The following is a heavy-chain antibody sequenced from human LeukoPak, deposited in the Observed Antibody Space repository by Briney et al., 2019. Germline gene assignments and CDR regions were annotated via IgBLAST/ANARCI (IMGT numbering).Heavy chain of an antibody. CDR3: ARGDWKTLSATWDTWFDP. J-gene: IGHJ5*02. D-gene: IGHD1-1*01. CDR1: GYSFSTYW. V-gene: IGHV5-51*01. Sequence: GESLKISCRGSGYSFSTYWIAWVRQMPGKGLEWMGLIYPDDSNTRYSPSFQGQVTMSADKSISTVYLQWSSLKASDTATYYCARGDWKTLSATWDTWFDPWGQGTLVIASS. CDR2: IYPDDSNT.